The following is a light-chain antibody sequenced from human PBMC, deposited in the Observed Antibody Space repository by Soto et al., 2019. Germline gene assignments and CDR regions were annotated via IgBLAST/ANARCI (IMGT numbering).Light chain of an antibody. Sequence: DIQMTQSPSSLSASVGDRVTITCRASQSISSYLNWYQQKPGKAPKLLIYAASSLQSGVPSRFSGSGSGTDFTLNISSLQPEDCANYYCQQSYSTPTFGQGTRREIK. CDR2: AAS. CDR3: QQSYSTPT. V-gene: IGKV1-39*01. CDR1: QSISSY. J-gene: IGKJ5*01.